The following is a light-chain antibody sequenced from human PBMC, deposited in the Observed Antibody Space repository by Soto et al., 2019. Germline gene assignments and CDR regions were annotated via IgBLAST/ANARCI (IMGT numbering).Light chain of an antibody. CDR1: SSDVGGYNY. CDR2: EVS. V-gene: IGLV2-14*01. Sequence: QSVLTQPASVSGSPGQSITISCTGTSSDVGGYNYVSWYQQHPGKAPKLMIYEVSNRPSGVSNRFSGSKSGNTASLTISGLQAEDEADCYCSSYTSSSTQDVFGTGTKVTVL. J-gene: IGLJ1*01. CDR3: SSYTSSSTQDV.